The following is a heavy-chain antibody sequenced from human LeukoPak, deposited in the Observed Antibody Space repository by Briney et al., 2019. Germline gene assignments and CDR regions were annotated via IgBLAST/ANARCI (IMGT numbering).Heavy chain of an antibody. V-gene: IGHV3-23*01. D-gene: IGHD3-10*01. Sequence: GGSLRLSCAASGFTFSSYAMSWVRQAPGKGLEWVSAINGSGGSTYYADSVKGRFTISRDNSKNTLYLQMNSLRAEDTAVYYCAKETPTYYYGSGSYLLGGYFDYWGQGTLVTVSS. CDR2: INGSGGST. CDR3: AKETPTYYYGSGSYLLGGYFDY. CDR1: GFTFSSYA. J-gene: IGHJ4*02.